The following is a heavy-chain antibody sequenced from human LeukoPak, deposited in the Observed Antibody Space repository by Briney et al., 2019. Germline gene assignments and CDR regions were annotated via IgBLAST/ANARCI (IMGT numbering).Heavy chain of an antibody. V-gene: IGHV3-23*01. D-gene: IGHD4-11*01. Sequence: GGSLRLSCAASGFTFSSYAMSWVRQAPGKGLEWVSAISGSGGSTYYADSVKGRFTISRDNSKNTLFLQMNSLRAEDTAVYYCARLTVPGNYYYYYYGTDVWGQGTTVTVSS. CDR1: GFTFSSYA. CDR2: ISGSGGST. J-gene: IGHJ6*02. CDR3: ARLTVPGNYYYYYYGTDV.